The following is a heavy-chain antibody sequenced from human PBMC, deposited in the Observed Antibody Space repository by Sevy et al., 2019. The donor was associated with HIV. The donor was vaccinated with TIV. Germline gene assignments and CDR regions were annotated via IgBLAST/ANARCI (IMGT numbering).Heavy chain of an antibody. J-gene: IGHJ6*02. D-gene: IGHD2-15*01. CDR2: ISGSGGST. CDR1: GFTFRSYD. Sequence: GESLKISCAASGFTFRSYDMSWVRQAPGKGLEWVSSISGSGGSTYYADSVKGRFTISRDNSKNTLYLQMNSLRAEDTAVYYCARDTGGNRYGMDVWGQGTTVTVSS. V-gene: IGHV3-23*01. CDR3: ARDTGGNRYGMDV.